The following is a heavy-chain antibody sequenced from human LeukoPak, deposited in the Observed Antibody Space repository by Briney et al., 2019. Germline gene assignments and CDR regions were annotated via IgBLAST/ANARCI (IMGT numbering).Heavy chain of an antibody. CDR3: ARRRYSDTYLDP. CDR2: VYPAGSII. D-gene: IGHD1-26*01. J-gene: IGHJ5*02. CDR1: EYDFANYW. V-gene: IGHV5-51*01. Sequence: GESLKISCKGPEYDFANYWIGWVRQMPGRGLEWMGIVYPAGSIIQYSPSFQGQVTISVDRSVSTAYLQWTSLKASDSAMYFCARRRYSDTYLDPRGQGTLVTVSS.